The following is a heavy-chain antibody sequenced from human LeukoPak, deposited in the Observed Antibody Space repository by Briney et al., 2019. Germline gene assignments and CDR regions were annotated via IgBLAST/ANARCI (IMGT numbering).Heavy chain of an antibody. V-gene: IGHV1-69*04. D-gene: IGHD3-10*01. CDR3: ARERLDIHGDVLLFYYTMDV. CDR1: GVTFSTNA. Sequence: SVKVSCKASGVTFSTNAISGVRQAPGQGLEWMGRMIPLHGIVDYAQKYQGRVIITADKSTRTAYMELRSLTSAETDVSFCARERLDIHGDVLLFYYTMDVWGPGTPVPVSS. CDR2: MIPLHGIV. J-gene: IGHJ6*02.